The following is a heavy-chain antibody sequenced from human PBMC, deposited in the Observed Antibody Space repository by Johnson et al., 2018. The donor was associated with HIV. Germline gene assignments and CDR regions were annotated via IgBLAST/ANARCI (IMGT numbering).Heavy chain of an antibody. D-gene: IGHD1-26*01. V-gene: IGHV3-66*01. CDR1: GFTFDDYG. J-gene: IGHJ3*02. CDR3: ARGGSSGYMDDAFDI. CDR2: LYSGGST. Sequence: VQLVESGGGVVRPGGSLRLSCAASGFTFDDYGMSWVRQAPGKGLEWVSVLYSGGSTYYADSVKGRFTLSRDNSKNTLYLQMNSLRAEDTAIYYCARGGSSGYMDDAFDIWGQGTMVTVSS.